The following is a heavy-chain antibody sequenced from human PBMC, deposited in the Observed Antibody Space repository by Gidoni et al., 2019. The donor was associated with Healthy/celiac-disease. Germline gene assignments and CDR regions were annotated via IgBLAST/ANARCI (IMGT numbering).Heavy chain of an antibody. CDR2: IYYSGST. Sequence: QVQLQESCPGLVQPSETLSLTCTVSGGSISSYYWSWIRQPPGKGLEWIGYIYYSGSTNYNPSLKSRVTISVDTSKNQCSRKLSSVTAADTAGYYCATDYGSGSYYPDAFDIWGQGTMVTVSS. CDR1: GGSISSYY. V-gene: IGHV4-59*08. CDR3: ATDYGSGSYYPDAFDI. D-gene: IGHD3-10*01. J-gene: IGHJ3*02.